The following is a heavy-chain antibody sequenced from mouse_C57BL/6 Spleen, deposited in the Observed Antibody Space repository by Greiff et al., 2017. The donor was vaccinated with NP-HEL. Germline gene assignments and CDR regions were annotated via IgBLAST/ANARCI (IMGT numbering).Heavy chain of an antibody. CDR3: AKGALGYFDV. J-gene: IGHJ1*03. V-gene: IGHV1-7*01. CDR1: GYTFTSYW. CDR2: INPSSGYT. Sequence: QVQLKESGAELAKPGASVKLSCKASGYTFTSYWMHWVKQRPGQGLEWIGYINPSSGYTKYNQKFKDKATLTADKSSSTAYMQLSSLTYEDSAVYYCAKGALGYFDVWGTGTTVTVSS.